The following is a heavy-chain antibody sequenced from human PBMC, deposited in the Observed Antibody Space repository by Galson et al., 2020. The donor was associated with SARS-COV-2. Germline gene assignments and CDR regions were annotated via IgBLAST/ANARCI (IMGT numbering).Heavy chain of an antibody. CDR2: IHYSGST. Sequence: SETLSLTCTVSGGSISSYYWSWIRQPPGKGLEWVGYIHYSGSTNYNHSLKSRVTISVDTSKNQFSLKLSSVTAADTAVYYCARQIYGSGSYYTDDNWFDPWGQGTLVTVSS. D-gene: IGHD3-10*01. CDR3: ARQIYGSGSYYTDDNWFDP. J-gene: IGHJ5*02. CDR1: GGSISSYY. V-gene: IGHV4-59*08.